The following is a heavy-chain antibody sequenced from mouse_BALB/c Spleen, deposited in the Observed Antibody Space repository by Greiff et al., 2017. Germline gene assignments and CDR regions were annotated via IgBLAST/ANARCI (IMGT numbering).Heavy chain of an antibody. J-gene: IGHJ4*01. D-gene: IGHD1-1*01. Sequence: EVNVVESGGGLVQPGGSLRLSCATSGFTFTDYYMSWVRQPPGKALEWLGFIRNKANGYTTEYSASVKGRFTISRDNSQSILYLQMNTLRAEDSATYYCARVLYYYGSMDYWGQGTSVTVSS. CDR1: GFTFTDYY. CDR3: ARVLYYYGSMDY. CDR2: IRNKANGYTT. V-gene: IGHV7-3*02.